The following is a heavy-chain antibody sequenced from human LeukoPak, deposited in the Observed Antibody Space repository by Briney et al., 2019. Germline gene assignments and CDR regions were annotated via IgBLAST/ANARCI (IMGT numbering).Heavy chain of an antibody. J-gene: IGHJ5*02. Sequence: GGSLRLSCAASGLTFSSYGMHWVRQAPGKGLEWVAVIWYDGSNKYYADSVKGRFTISRDNSENTLYLQMNSLRAEDTAVYYCARAAMAQFDPWGQGTLVTVSS. CDR2: IWYDGSNK. D-gene: IGHD5-18*01. CDR1: GLTFSSYG. V-gene: IGHV3-33*01. CDR3: ARAAMAQFDP.